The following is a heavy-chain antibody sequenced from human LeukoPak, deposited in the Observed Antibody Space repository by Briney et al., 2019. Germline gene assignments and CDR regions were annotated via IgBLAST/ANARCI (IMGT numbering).Heavy chain of an antibody. CDR3: ARDSRLEWTANAFDI. V-gene: IGHV3-48*01. CDR1: GFTFSSYS. Sequence: GGSLRLSCAASGFTFSSYSMNWVRQAPGKGLEWVSYISSSSSTIYYADSVKGRFTISRDNAKNSLYLQMNSLRAEDTAVYYCARDSRLEWTANAFDIWGQGAMVTVSS. CDR2: ISSSSSTI. D-gene: IGHD3-3*01. J-gene: IGHJ3*02.